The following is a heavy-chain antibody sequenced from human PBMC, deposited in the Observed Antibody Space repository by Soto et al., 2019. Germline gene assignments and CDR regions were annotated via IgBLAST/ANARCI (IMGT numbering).Heavy chain of an antibody. J-gene: IGHJ6*02. CDR1: GFTFSSYA. CDR3: ARDSYLQLVGGVRYGMDV. D-gene: IGHD6-6*01. Sequence: GGSLRLSCAASGFTFSSYAMHWVRQAPGKGLEWVAVISYDGSNKYYADSVKGRFTISRDNSKNTLYLQMNSLRAEDTAVYYCARDSYLQLVGGVRYGMDVWGQGTTVTVSS. CDR2: ISYDGSNK. V-gene: IGHV3-30-3*01.